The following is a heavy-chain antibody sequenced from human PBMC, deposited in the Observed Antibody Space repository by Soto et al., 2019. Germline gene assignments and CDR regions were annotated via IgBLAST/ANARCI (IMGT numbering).Heavy chain of an antibody. CDR1: GFTFSVHY. V-gene: IGHV3-72*01. CDR3: ARLGYCTSITCRAFDS. J-gene: IGHJ4*02. D-gene: IGHD2-2*01. CDR2: IRNKANGYTT. Sequence: GGSLRLSCAASGFTFSVHYMDWVRQAPGKGLEWVGRIRNKANGYTTEYAASVKDRFTISRDDSQNSLYLQMHSLKTEGTAVYYCARLGYCTSITCRAFDSWDQGTLVTVSS.